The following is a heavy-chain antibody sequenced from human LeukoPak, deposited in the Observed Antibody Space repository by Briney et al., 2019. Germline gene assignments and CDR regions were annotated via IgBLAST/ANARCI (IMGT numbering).Heavy chain of an antibody. Sequence: PSQTLSLXCTVSGGSISSGDYYWSWIRQPPGKGLEWIGYIYYSGSTYYNPSLKSRVTISVDTSKNQFSLKLSSVTAADTAVYYCARALRWHYYFDYWGQGTLVTVSS. J-gene: IGHJ4*02. CDR3: ARALRWHYYFDY. V-gene: IGHV4-30-4*08. CDR2: IYYSGST. D-gene: IGHD4-23*01. CDR1: GGSISSGDYY.